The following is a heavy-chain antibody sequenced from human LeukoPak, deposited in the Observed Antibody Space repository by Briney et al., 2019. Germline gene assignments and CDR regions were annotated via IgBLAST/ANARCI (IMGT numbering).Heavy chain of an antibody. CDR3: AKSTVTLAPDY. D-gene: IGHD4-17*01. CDR2: IYSGGST. Sequence: GGSLRLSCEASGFTVGSNYMSWVRQAPGKGLEWVSVIYSGGSTYYADSVKGRFTISRDNSKNTLYLQMNSLRAEDTAVYYCAKSTVTLAPDYWGQGTLVTVSS. J-gene: IGHJ4*02. CDR1: GFTVGSNY. V-gene: IGHV3-53*01.